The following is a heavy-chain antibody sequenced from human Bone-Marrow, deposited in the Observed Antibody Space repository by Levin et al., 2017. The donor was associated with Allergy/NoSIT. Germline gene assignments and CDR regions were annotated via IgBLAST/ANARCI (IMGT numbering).Heavy chain of an antibody. Sequence: SQTLSLTCTVSGGSISSGGYYWSWIRQHPGKGLEWIGHIYHRGSTYYNPSLKSRVTISVDTSKNQFSLKLISVTAADTAVYYCARSAVVTAIFDYWGQGTLVTVSS. CDR3: ARSAVVTAIFDY. V-gene: IGHV4-31*03. CDR2: IYHRGST. D-gene: IGHD2-21*02. CDR1: GGSISSGGYY. J-gene: IGHJ4*02.